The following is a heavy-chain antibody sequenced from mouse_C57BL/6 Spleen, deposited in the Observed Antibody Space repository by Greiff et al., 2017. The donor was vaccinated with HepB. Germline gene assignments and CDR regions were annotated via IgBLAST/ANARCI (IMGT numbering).Heavy chain of an antibody. V-gene: IGHV1-15*01. Sequence: QVHVKQSGAELVRPGASVTLSCKASGYTFTDYEMHWVKQTPVHGLEWIGAIDPETGGTAYNQKFKGKAILTADKSSSTAYMELRSLTSEDSAVYYCTRGGYYSNSFFDYWGQGTTLTVSS. CDR1: GYTFTDYE. CDR3: TRGGYYSNSFFDY. CDR2: IDPETGGT. D-gene: IGHD2-5*01. J-gene: IGHJ2*01.